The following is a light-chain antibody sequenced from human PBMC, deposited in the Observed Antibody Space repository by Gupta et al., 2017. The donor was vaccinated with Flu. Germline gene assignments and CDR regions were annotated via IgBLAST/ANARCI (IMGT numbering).Light chain of an antibody. V-gene: IGKV1-33*01. CDR1: EDISNY. J-gene: IGKJ4*01. CDR2: DAS. Sequence: DIQMTQSPSALSASVGDRVTITCQASEDISNYLSWYQQKPGRAPKLLMYDASNLETGVPSRFRGSGSGTDFTLTISSLQPEDIATYYCQHEDSLPPSFGGGTKVEI. CDR3: QHEDSLPPS.